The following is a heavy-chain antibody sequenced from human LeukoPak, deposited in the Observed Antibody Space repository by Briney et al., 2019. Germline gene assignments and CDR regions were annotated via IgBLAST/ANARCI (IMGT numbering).Heavy chain of an antibody. CDR1: GFTFSGYT. CDR2: MSNDGSIK. V-gene: IGHV3-30-3*01. D-gene: IGHD6-6*01. Sequence: GGSLRLSCAASGFTFSGYTIHWVRQAPGKGLEWVAVMSNDGSIKKYANSVKGRFTISRDNSKNTLYLQVNNLRAEDTAVYYCARGPNSNWSGLDFWGQGTLLTVSS. CDR3: ARGPNSNWSGLDF. J-gene: IGHJ4*02.